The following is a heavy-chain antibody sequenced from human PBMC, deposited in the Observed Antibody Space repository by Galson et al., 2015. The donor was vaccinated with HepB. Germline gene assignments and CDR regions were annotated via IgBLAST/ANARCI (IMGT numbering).Heavy chain of an antibody. J-gene: IGHJ4*02. Sequence: SLRLSCAASGFTFSSYWMSWVRQAPGKGLEWVASIKQDGSEKYYVDSVKGRFTISRDNAKNSLYLQMNTLRAEDKAVYYCARFYYGSGSSIDYWGQGTLVTVSS. CDR1: GFTFSSYW. D-gene: IGHD3-10*01. CDR2: IKQDGSEK. V-gene: IGHV3-7*03. CDR3: ARFYYGSGSSIDY.